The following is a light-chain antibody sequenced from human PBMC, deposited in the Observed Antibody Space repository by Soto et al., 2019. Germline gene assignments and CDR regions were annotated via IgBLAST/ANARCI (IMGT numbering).Light chain of an antibody. CDR3: QQSYTIPRT. CDR2: AAS. Sequence: DIQMTQSPSSLSASVGDRVTITCRASQSISTFLNWYQQKPGMAPKFLIYAASYLQSGVPSRFSGSGSGTDFTLTISSLQPEDFGTYYCQQSYTIPRTFGQGTQVEIK. J-gene: IGKJ1*01. V-gene: IGKV1-39*01. CDR1: QSISTF.